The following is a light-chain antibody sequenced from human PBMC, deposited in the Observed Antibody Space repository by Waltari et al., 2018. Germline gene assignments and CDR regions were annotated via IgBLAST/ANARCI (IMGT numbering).Light chain of an antibody. Sequence: EIVLTQSPGTLSLSPGERATLSCRASQSVTSISLVWYQQKLGQTPRLLIYGTSTRATGIPDFTLTISRLESEDFAVYYCQQYDGEVLTFGGGTKVEI. V-gene: IGKV3-20*01. J-gene: IGKJ4*01. CDR3: QQYDGEVLT. CDR1: QSVTSIS. CDR2: GTS.